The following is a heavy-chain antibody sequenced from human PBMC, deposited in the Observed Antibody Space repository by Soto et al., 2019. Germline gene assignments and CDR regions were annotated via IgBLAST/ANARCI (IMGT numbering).Heavy chain of an antibody. V-gene: IGHV3-30*18. J-gene: IGHJ4*02. CDR2: ISAGGNTK. D-gene: IGHD2-21*01. CDR3: AKESGGERYAAYFDL. CDR1: GLILRHSG. Sequence: QVQLVESGGGGVQRGTSVRLACAASGLILRHSGMQGVRQAAGKGVEWVAVISAGGNTKDYADSVKGRFTISRDNSKNTLFLQMHSLRTEDTAVYYCAKESGGERYAAYFDLWGQGTLVTVSA.